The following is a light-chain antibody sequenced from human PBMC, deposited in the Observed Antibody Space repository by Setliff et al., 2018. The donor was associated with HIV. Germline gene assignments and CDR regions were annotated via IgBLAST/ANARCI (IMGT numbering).Light chain of an antibody. Sequence: QSALTQPRSVSGSPGQSVTISCTGTTSDVGNYNFVSWYQHHPGKAPKLMIFDVNKRPSGVPDRFSGSKSGNTAPLTFSGLQAEDEADYYCCSYAGSHTFVFGTGTKVTVL. CDR3: CSYAGSHTFV. V-gene: IGLV2-11*01. CDR2: DVN. CDR1: TSDVGNYNF. J-gene: IGLJ1*01.